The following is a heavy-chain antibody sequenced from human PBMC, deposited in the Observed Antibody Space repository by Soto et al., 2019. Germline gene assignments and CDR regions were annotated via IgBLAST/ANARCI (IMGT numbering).Heavy chain of an antibody. D-gene: IGHD6-19*01. CDR2: IYYSGST. CDR1: GGSISSGGYY. J-gene: IGHJ4*02. CDR3: ARSPGRAVGGTVYYFDS. Sequence: PSETLSLTCTVSGGSISSGGYYWSWIRQHPGKGLEWIGYIYYSGSTYYNPSLKRRVTISVDTPKNQFSLMLGSVTAAVTAVFVCARSPGRAVGGTVYYFDSWGQGTLVTVSS. V-gene: IGHV4-31*03.